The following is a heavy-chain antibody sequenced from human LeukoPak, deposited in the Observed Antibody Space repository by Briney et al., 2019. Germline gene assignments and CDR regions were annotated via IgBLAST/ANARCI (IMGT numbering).Heavy chain of an antibody. CDR1: GFTFSSYW. D-gene: IGHD2-2*01. J-gene: IGHJ4*02. V-gene: IGHV3-7*01. Sequence: GGSLRLSCAASGFTFSSYWMSWVRQAPGKGLEWVANIKQDGSEKYYVDSVKGRFTISRDNAKNSLYLQMNSLRAEDTAVYYCARDQRWYQLLHAFDYWGQGTLVTVSS. CDR3: ARDQRWYQLLHAFDY. CDR2: IKQDGSEK.